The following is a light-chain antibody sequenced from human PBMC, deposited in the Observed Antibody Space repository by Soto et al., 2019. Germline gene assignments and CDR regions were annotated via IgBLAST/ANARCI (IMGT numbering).Light chain of an antibody. V-gene: IGKV1-5*03. CDR1: QSISSW. CDR2: KAS. J-gene: IGKJ4*01. Sequence: RVTQSPAAVPASVGDRVTITCRANQSISSWFSWYQQKPGKAPNLLIYKASRLEPGVPSRFSGSGSGTEFTLTISFLQPDDFATYYCKPYTSYPPLPFGGRTKL. CDR3: KPYTSYPPLP.